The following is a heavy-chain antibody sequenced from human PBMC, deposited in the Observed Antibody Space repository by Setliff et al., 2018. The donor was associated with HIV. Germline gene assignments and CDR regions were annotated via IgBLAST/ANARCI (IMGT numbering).Heavy chain of an antibody. CDR1: GYSFTSYL. J-gene: IGHJ4*02. V-gene: IGHV5-51*01. CDR3: ARLSVVTATRIYYFDY. D-gene: IGHD2-21*02. Sequence: GESLKISCKGFGYSFTSYLIGWVRQMPGKGLEWMGIIYPGDSDTRYSPSFQGQVTISADKSISTAYLQWSSLKASDTAMYYCARLSVVTATRIYYFDYWGQGTLVTVSS. CDR2: IYPGDSDT.